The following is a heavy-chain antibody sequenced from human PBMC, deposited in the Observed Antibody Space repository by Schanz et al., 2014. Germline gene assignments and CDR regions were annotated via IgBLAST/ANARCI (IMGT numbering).Heavy chain of an antibody. V-gene: IGHV3-33*06. CDR3: AKQIHYDILTVTRN. Sequence: QVQLVESGGGAVQPGRSLRLSCAASGFTFSSYGMHWVRQAPGKGLEWVAVIWSDGSGKYYADSVKGRFTISRDSPKNTLYLQMNSLRAEDTAVYYCAKQIHYDILTVTRNWGQGTLVTVSS. CDR1: GFTFSSYG. J-gene: IGHJ4*02. D-gene: IGHD3-9*01. CDR2: IWSDGSGK.